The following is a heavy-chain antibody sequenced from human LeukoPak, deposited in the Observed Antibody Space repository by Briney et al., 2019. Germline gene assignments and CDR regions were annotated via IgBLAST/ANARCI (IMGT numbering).Heavy chain of an antibody. D-gene: IGHD2-15*01. Sequence: SETLSLTCTVSGGSISSSGYYWDWVRQPPGKGLEWIGSLYYSGSTYYNPSLKSRVIISVDTSKNQFSLKLSSVTAADTAVYYCARESYCSGGSCSYGMDVWGQGTTVTVSS. V-gene: IGHV4-39*07. CDR2: LYYSGST. CDR1: GGSISSSGYY. J-gene: IGHJ6*02. CDR3: ARESYCSGGSCSYGMDV.